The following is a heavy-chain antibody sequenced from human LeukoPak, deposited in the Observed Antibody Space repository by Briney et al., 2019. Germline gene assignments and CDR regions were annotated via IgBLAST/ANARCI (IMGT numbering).Heavy chain of an antibody. CDR3: GRDGGAVAGRFDY. Sequence: GSSVKLSCQASGGTFSSYAISWVRQAPGQPLEWLGGIIPIFGTANYAQKFQGRVTITADESTSTAYMELSSLSSEDTAVYYRGRDGGAVAGRFDYWGQGTLVTVSS. D-gene: IGHD6-19*01. CDR1: GGTFSSYA. CDR2: IIPIFGTA. J-gene: IGHJ4*02. V-gene: IGHV1-69*01.